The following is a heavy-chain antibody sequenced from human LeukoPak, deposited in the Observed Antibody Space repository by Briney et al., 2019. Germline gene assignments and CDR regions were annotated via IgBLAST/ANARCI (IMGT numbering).Heavy chain of an antibody. CDR1: GYTFTGYY. J-gene: IGHJ4*02. CDR2: INPNSGDT. Sequence: ASVKVSCKPSGYTFTGYYMHWVRQAPGQGLEWVGWINPNSGDTNYAQKFQGRVTMTSDTSISTAYMALSGLRSDDTAVYYCARALETMGAKRYFDYWGQGTLVTVSS. CDR3: ARALETMGAKRYFDY. D-gene: IGHD3-16*01. V-gene: IGHV1-2*02.